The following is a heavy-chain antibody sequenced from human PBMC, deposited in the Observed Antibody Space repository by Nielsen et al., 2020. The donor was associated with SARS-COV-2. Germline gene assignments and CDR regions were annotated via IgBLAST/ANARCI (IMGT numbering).Heavy chain of an antibody. V-gene: IGHV1-2*06. CDR1: GFTLTELS. Sequence: ASVKVSCKVSGFTLTELSMHWVRQAPGQGLEWMGRINPNSGGTNYAQKFQGRVTMTRDTSISTAYMELSRLRSDDTAVYYCASGTTIFGVVINWFDPWGQGTLVTVSS. CDR3: ASGTTIFGVVINWFDP. CDR2: INPNSGGT. J-gene: IGHJ5*02. D-gene: IGHD3-3*01.